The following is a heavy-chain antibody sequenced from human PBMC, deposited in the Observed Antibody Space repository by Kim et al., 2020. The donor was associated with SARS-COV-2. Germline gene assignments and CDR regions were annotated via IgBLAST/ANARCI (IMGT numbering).Heavy chain of an antibody. J-gene: IGHJ6*02. CDR1: GYSFTSYW. CDR2: IDPSDSYT. CDR3: ARIFDYYDSSGHYYYYYGMDV. Sequence: GESLKISCKGSGYSFTSYWISWVRQMPGKGLEWMGRIDPSDSYTNYSPSFQGHVTISADKSISTAYLQWSSLKASDTAMYYCARIFDYYDSSGHYYYYYGMDVWGQGTTVTVSS. D-gene: IGHD3-22*01. V-gene: IGHV5-10-1*01.